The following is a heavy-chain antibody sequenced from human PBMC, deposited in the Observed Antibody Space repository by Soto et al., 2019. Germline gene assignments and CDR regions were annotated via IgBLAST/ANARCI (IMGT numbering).Heavy chain of an antibody. J-gene: IGHJ3*02. CDR1: GYSFTSYW. Sequence: GESLKISCXGSGYSFTSYWIGWVRQMPEKGLQWMGIIYPGDSDTRYSPSFQGQVTISADKSISTAYLQWSSLKASGTAMYYCARLILGATDAFDIWGQGTMVTVSS. CDR2: IYPGDSDT. V-gene: IGHV5-51*01. D-gene: IGHD1-26*01. CDR3: ARLILGATDAFDI.